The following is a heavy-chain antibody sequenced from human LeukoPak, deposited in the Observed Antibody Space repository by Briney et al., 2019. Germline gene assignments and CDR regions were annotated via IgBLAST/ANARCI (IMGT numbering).Heavy chain of an antibody. CDR2: ISWNSGSI. Sequence: GGSLRLSCAASGFTFDDYAMHWVRQAPGKGLEWVSGISWNSGSIGYADSVKGRFTISRDNAKNSLYLQMNSLRAEDTAVYYCARDGSYYDGSGYPHFGYFDYWGQGTLVTVSS. CDR3: ARDGSYYDGSGYPHFGYFDY. CDR1: GFTFDDYA. J-gene: IGHJ4*02. V-gene: IGHV3-9*01. D-gene: IGHD3-22*01.